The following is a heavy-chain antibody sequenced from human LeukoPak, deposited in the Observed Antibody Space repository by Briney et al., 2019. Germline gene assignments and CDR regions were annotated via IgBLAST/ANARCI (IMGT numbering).Heavy chain of an antibody. V-gene: IGHV4-39*01. Sequence: SETLSLTCSVSGDSISSSDFYWGWIRQPPGKGLEWNGSISYSGNTYYNPSLKSRVTISVDTSKNQFSLKLSSVTAADTAVYYCARGPMTYYDFCSGPSGWFDPWGQGTLVTVSS. CDR2: ISYSGNT. CDR1: GDSISSSDFY. CDR3: ARGPMTYYDFCSGPSGWFDP. J-gene: IGHJ5*02. D-gene: IGHD3-3*01.